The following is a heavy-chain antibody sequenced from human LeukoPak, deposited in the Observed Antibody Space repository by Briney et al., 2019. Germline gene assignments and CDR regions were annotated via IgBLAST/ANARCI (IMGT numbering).Heavy chain of an antibody. J-gene: IGHJ4*02. Sequence: SQTLSLTCAISGDSVSSNSATWNWIRQSPWRDLEWLGRTYYRSKWYNDYAVSVKSRITINPDTSKNQFSLQLNSVTPEDTAVYYCARDSPSFSRTSRLDYWGQGTLVTVSS. CDR2: TYYRSKWYN. CDR3: ARDSPSFSRTSRLDY. V-gene: IGHV6-1*01. D-gene: IGHD1-7*01. CDR1: GDSVSSNSAT.